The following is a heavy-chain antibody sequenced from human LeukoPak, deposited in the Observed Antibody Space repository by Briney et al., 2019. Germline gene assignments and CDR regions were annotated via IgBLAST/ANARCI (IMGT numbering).Heavy chain of an antibody. V-gene: IGHV3-7*04. CDR3: AGGDYYGSGSARRHWFDP. Sequence: GGSLRLSCSASGYTFSSYCMNRVRQAPGKGLEWVANIEQHGNEKYYMDPVKGRFTISRDNAKNSLYLEMNSLRAEDTAVYYCAGGDYYGSGSARRHWFDPWGQGTLVTVPS. D-gene: IGHD3-10*01. J-gene: IGHJ5*02. CDR1: GYTFSSYC. CDR2: IEQHGNEK.